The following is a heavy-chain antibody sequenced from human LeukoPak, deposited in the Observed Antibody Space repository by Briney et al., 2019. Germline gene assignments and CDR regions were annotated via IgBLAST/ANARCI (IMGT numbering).Heavy chain of an antibody. CDR1: GYTFTSYD. CDR2: MNPNSGNT. Sequence: ASVKVSCKASGYTFTSYDINWVRQATGQGLEWMGWMNPNSGNTGYAQKFQGRVTMTRNTSISTAYMELSSLRSEDTAVYYCARVYRYCGGDCSFYAFDIWGQGTMVTVSS. D-gene: IGHD2-21*02. J-gene: IGHJ3*02. CDR3: ARVYRYCGGDCSFYAFDI. V-gene: IGHV1-8*01.